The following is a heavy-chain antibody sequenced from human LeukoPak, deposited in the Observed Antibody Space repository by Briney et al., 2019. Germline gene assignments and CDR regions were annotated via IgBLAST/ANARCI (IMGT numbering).Heavy chain of an antibody. CDR1: GFXFSSYG. CDR2: TSYDGGES. D-gene: IGHD2/OR15-2a*01. CDR3: AKMTKMNFYHYAMDV. J-gene: IGHJ6*01. V-gene: IGHV3-30*18. Sequence: PGRSLRLSCVASGFXFSSYGIHWVRQAPGKGLEWVAVTSYDGGESYYADSVKGRFTISRDNSENTLYLQMSSLRVEDTAVYYCAKMTKMNFYHYAMDVWGQATTVTVSS.